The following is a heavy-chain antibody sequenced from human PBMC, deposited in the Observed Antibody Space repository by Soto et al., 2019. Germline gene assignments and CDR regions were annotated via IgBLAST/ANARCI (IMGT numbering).Heavy chain of an antibody. V-gene: IGHV4-31*03. D-gene: IGHD3-22*01. CDR3: ARNYYDSPPYLSRRQHALDI. CDR1: GGSISSGDYF. J-gene: IGHJ3*02. CDR2: IYYSGNT. Sequence: SETLSLTCTVSGGSISSGDYFWSWIRQPPGKGLEWIGYIYYSGNTYFNPSLKSRLTISIEASQNQISLRLSSVTAADTAMYYCARNYYDSPPYLSRRQHALDIWGQGTMVTV.